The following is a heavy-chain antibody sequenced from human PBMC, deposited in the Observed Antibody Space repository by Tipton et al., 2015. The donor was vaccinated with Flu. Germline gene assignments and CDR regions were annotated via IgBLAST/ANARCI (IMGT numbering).Heavy chain of an antibody. CDR3: ARRIVATIWAFDV. CDR2: IHPDASDT. V-gene: IGHV5-51*03. D-gene: IGHD5-12*01. Sequence: GAEVKKPGESLMVSCKTSGYFFTSYWIAWVRQVPGKGLEWMGMIHPDASDTRYSPSFQGHVSMSADKSIRTAYLHVSSLKASDTAMYYCARRIVATIWAFDVWGQGTMVSVSS. CDR1: GYFFTSYW. J-gene: IGHJ3*01.